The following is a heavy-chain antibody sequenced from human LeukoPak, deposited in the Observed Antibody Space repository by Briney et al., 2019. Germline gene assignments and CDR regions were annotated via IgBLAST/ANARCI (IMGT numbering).Heavy chain of an antibody. J-gene: IGHJ6*02. D-gene: IGHD1-1*01. V-gene: IGHV1-18*01. CDR1: GYTFTSYD. CDR2: ISVYNGNT. CDR3: ARDWNVMDV. Sequence: PRASVKVSCKASGYTFTSYDISWVRQTPGQGLEGMGWISVYNGNTKYAQKLQGRVTMTTDTSTSTPYMELRSLRSDDTAVYYCARDWNVMDVWGQGTTVTVSS.